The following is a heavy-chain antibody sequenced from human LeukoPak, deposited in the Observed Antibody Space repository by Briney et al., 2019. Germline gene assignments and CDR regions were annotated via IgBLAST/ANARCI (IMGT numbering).Heavy chain of an antibody. V-gene: IGHV3-23*01. Sequence: PGGSLRLSCAASGFTFSSYAMSWFRQAPGKGLEWVSAISGSGGSTYYADSVKGRFTISRDNSKNTLYLQMNSLRAEDTAVYYCAKDYSFWSGCFDYWGQGTLVTVSS. D-gene: IGHD3-3*01. CDR2: ISGSGGST. CDR3: AKDYSFWSGCFDY. CDR1: GFTFSSYA. J-gene: IGHJ4*02.